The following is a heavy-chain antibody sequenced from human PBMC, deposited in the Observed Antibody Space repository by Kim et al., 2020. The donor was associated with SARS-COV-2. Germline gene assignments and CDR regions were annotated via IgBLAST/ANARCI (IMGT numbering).Heavy chain of an antibody. Sequence: SETLSLTCAVSGGSISNGDYYWSCIRQPPGKGLEWIGSIYYSGSTNYNPSLKSRVTISVDTSKNQFSLKVTSLTAADTAVYYCARRGTAKNFDYWGQGTL. J-gene: IGHJ4*02. D-gene: IGHD1-1*01. V-gene: IGHV4-39*01. CDR2: IYYSGST. CDR1: GGSISNGDYY. CDR3: ARRGTAKNFDY.